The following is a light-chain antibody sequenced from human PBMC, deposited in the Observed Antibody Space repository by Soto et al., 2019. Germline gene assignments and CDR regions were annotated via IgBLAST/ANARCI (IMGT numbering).Light chain of an antibody. J-gene: IGLJ1*01. CDR1: SSNIGGNT. CDR3: QSYENSRTGFYV. Sequence: VLTQPPSASGTPGQRVTFSCSGSSSNIGGNTVSWFQHLPRTAPKLLIFSNSQRPSGVPDRFSGAKSGTSASLAISGLQAEDEADYYCQSYENSRTGFYVFGTGTKVTVL. V-gene: IGLV1-44*01. CDR2: SNS.